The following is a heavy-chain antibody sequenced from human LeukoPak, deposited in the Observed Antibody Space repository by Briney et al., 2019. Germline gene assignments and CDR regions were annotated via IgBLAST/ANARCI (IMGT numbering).Heavy chain of an antibody. J-gene: IGHJ5*02. CDR3: ARQSSSYGSGSSA. V-gene: IGHV5-51*01. D-gene: IGHD3-10*01. Sequence: IFYPCSSPTRYSPSFQGPVTISADKSISTTYLQWSSLKASDTAMYYCARQSSSYGSGSSAWGQGTLVTVSS. CDR2: FYPCSSPT.